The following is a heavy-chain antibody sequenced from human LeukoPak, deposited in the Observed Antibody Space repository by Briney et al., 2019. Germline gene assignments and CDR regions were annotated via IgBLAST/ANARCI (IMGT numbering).Heavy chain of an antibody. Sequence: PGGSLRLSCAASGLTFGSYGMHWVRQAPGKGLEWVAVISYDGSNKYYADSVKGRFTISRDNSKNTLYLQMNSLRAEDTAVYYCAKDASYSSTPFDYWGQGTLVTVSS. D-gene: IGHD6-13*01. J-gene: IGHJ4*02. CDR2: ISYDGSNK. V-gene: IGHV3-30*18. CDR3: AKDASYSSTPFDY. CDR1: GLTFGSYG.